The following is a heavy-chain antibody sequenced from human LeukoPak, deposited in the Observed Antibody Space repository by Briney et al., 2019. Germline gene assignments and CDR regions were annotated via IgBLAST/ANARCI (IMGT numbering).Heavy chain of an antibody. J-gene: IGHJ4*02. Sequence: GGSLRLSCAASGFTFSSYGMHWVRQAPGKGLEWVAVIWYDGSNKYYADSVKGRFTISRDNSKNTLYLQMNSLRAEDTAVYYCARGEVRGVIIRDIDYWGQGTLVTVSS. CDR3: ARGEVRGVIIRDIDY. CDR1: GFTFSSYG. CDR2: IWYDGSNK. D-gene: IGHD3-10*01. V-gene: IGHV3-33*01.